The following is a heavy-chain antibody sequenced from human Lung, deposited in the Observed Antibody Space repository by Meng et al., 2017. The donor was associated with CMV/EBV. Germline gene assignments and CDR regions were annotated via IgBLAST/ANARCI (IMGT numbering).Heavy chain of an antibody. J-gene: IGHJ4*02. CDR1: GYTLTNYY. CDR2: INPSDNTT. D-gene: IGHD6-13*01. Sequence: ASXXVSXKASGYTLTNYYIHWVRQAPGQGLEWMGIINPSDNTTIYAQKFQGRVTMTRDTSTSTVYMELSSLRSGDTALYYCARDLGYSSSWYFQYYFDCWXQGTXVTVSS. CDR3: ARDLGYSSSWYFQYYFDC. V-gene: IGHV1-46*01.